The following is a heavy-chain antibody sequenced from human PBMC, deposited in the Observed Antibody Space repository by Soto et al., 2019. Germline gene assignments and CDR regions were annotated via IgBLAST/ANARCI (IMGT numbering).Heavy chain of an antibody. D-gene: IGHD1-26*01. Sequence: GGSLRLSCAASGFTFSSYGMHWVRQAPGKGLEWVAVIWYDGMNKYYADSVKGRFTISRDNSKNTLYLQMNSLRADDTAVYYCARDPSGSYTSPLYYFDYWGQGTLVTVSS. CDR2: IWYDGMNK. J-gene: IGHJ4*02. CDR3: ARDPSGSYTSPLYYFDY. V-gene: IGHV3-33*01. CDR1: GFTFSSYG.